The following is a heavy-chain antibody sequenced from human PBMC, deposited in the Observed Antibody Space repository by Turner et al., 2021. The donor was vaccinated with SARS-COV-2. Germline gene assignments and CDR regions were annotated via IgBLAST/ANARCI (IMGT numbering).Heavy chain of an antibody. D-gene: IGHD4-4*01. CDR2: INHSGST. CDR1: GGSFSGYY. CDR3: ARGATLQYYFDY. J-gene: IGHJ4*02. V-gene: IGHV4-34*01. Sequence: QVQLQQWGAGLLKPSETLSLTCAVYGGSFSGYYWTWIRQPPGKGLEWIGEINHSGSTNYNPSLKSRVIISVDTSKNQFSLKLSSVTAADTAVYYCARGATLQYYFDYWGQGTLVTVSS.